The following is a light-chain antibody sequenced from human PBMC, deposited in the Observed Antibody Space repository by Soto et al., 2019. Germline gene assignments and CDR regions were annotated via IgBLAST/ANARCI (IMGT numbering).Light chain of an antibody. CDR1: QSILYRSNTKSY. J-gene: IGKJ1*01. V-gene: IGKV4-1*01. CDR2: WAS. Sequence: DIVMSQSPDSLAVSLGERATIYCRSNQSILYRSNTKSYLAWYQQKPRQPPKLLINWASTRESGVPERFSGSGSGTDLTLTISSLQADDVAVYYCQQFYATPPTFGKGTKVDI. CDR3: QQFYATPPT.